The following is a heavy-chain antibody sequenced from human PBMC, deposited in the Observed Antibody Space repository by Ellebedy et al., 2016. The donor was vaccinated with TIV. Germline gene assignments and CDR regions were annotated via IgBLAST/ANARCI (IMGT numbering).Heavy chain of an antibody. CDR2: ISSGSKSI. D-gene: IGHD3-10*01. Sequence: GGSLRLSXAASGFTFSDYYMSWIRQAPGKGLEWVSYISSGSKSIYYTDSVKGRFSISRDNAKNSLSLQMNSLRAEDTAVYYCARAATMVRGLMYPPFQYWGPGTLVTVSS. V-gene: IGHV3-11*01. CDR1: GFTFSDYY. J-gene: IGHJ1*01. CDR3: ARAATMVRGLMYPPFQY.